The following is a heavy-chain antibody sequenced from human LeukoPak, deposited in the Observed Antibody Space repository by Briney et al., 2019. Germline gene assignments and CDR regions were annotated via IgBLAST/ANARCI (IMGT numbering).Heavy chain of an antibody. J-gene: IGHJ4*02. D-gene: IGHD6-13*01. CDR2: IYYSGST. V-gene: IGHV4-39*07. CDR1: GGSISSSSYY. Sequence: SETLSLTCTVSGGSISSSSYYWGWIRQPPGKGLEWIGSIYYSGSTYYNPSLKSRVTISVDTSKNQFSLKLSSVTAADTAVYYCARDRFVPGYSSSWSLPMDYWGQGTLVTVSS. CDR3: ARDRFVPGYSSSWSLPMDY.